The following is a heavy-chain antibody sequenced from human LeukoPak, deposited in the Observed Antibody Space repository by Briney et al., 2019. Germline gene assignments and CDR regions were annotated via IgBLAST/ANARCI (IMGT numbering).Heavy chain of an antibody. CDR2: ITSRDGTT. CDR3: ARDRPNYYGSDGHYYRRDGDY. CDR1: GFNFNIYA. J-gene: IGHJ4*02. Sequence: GGSLRLSCAASGFNFNIYAMSWVRQAPGRGLEWVSSITSRDGTTYCADSVRGRFTISRDNSKNRLFLQMYSLRAEDTAVYFCARDRPNYYGSDGHYYRRDGDYWGQGTLVTVSS. V-gene: IGHV3-23*01. D-gene: IGHD3-22*01.